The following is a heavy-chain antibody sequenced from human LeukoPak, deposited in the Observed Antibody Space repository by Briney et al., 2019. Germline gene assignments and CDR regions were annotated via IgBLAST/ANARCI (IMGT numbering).Heavy chain of an antibody. CDR3: ARGAAAGVDYFDY. V-gene: IGHV4-30-2*01. Sequence: SQTLSLTCAVSGGSISSGGYSWSWIRQPPGKGLEWIGYIYHSGSTYCNPSLKSRVTISVDRSKNQFSLKLSSVTAADTAVYYCARGAAAGVDYFDYWGQGTLVTVSS. D-gene: IGHD6-13*01. CDR2: IYHSGST. J-gene: IGHJ4*02. CDR1: GGSISSGGYS.